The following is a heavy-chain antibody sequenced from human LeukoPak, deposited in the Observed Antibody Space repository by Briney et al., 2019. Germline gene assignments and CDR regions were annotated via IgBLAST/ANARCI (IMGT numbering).Heavy chain of an antibody. D-gene: IGHD2-15*01. CDR1: GGSLSSTSYY. CDR2: IYYSGNT. J-gene: IGHJ4*02. Sequence: SETLSLTCTVSGGSLSSTSYYWGWIRQPPGNGLEWIGSIYYSGNTYYSPSLKSRVTISVDTSKNQFSLKLSSVTAADTAVYYCAREQLHCSGGSCYFYFWDYWGQGTLVTVSS. V-gene: IGHV4-39*07. CDR3: AREQLHCSGGSCYFYFWDY.